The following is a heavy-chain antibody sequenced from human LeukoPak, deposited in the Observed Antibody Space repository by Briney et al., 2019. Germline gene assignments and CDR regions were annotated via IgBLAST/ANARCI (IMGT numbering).Heavy chain of an antibody. CDR3: ARGYFLRSAGAYSNNWYNDRYYFDY. Sequence: SETLSLTCAVYGVSFSRYYWSWIRQPPGKGLEWIGEINHTGSTNYNPSLKTRVTISVDTSKNQFSLKLSSVTAADTAVYYCARGYFLRSAGAYSNNWYNDRYYFDYWGQGTLVTVPS. J-gene: IGHJ4*02. V-gene: IGHV4-34*01. CDR2: INHTGST. D-gene: IGHD6-13*01. CDR1: GVSFSRYY.